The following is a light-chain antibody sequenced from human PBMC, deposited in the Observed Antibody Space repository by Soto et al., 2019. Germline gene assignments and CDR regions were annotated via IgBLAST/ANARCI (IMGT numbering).Light chain of an antibody. CDR2: SNI. V-gene: IGLV1-44*01. J-gene: IGLJ1*01. CDR3: ATCDGSLSAYV. Sequence: QSVLTQSPSASGTPGQGVTISCSGSSSNIGSNTVDWYQQFPGTAPKLLIYSNIKRPSGVPDRFSGSKSVTSASLAIRGLQSEDDADYFCATCDGSLSAYVFGTGTKVTVL. CDR1: SSNIGSNT.